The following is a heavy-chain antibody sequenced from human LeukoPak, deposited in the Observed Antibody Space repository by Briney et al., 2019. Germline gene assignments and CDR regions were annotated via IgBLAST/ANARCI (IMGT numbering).Heavy chain of an antibody. CDR2: ISSSSSYI. J-gene: IGHJ5*02. CDR1: GFTFSSYS. D-gene: IGHD1-1*01. Sequence: PGGSLRLSCAASGFTFSSYSMNWVRQAPGKGLEWVSSISSSSSYIYYADSVKGRFTISRDNAKNSLYLQMNSLRAEDTAVYYCARDRDGPGTTGTNNWFDPWGQGTLVTVSS. CDR3: ARDRDGPGTTGTNNWFDP. V-gene: IGHV3-21*01.